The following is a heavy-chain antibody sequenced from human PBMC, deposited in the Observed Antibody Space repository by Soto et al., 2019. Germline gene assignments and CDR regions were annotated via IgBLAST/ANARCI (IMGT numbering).Heavy chain of an antibody. V-gene: IGHV4-31*03. J-gene: IGHJ4*02. CDR2: IYYSGST. Sequence: SETLSLTCTVSGGSISSGGYYWSWIRQHPGKGLEWIGYIYYSGSTYYNPSLKSRVTISVDTSKNQFSLKLSSVTAADTAVYYCAKTGPGSYLYLDYWGQGTLGTVSS. CDR1: GGSISSGGYY. D-gene: IGHD1-26*01. CDR3: AKTGPGSYLYLDY.